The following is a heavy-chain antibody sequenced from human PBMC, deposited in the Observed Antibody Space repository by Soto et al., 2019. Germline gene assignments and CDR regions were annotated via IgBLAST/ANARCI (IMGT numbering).Heavy chain of an antibody. J-gene: IGHJ4*02. CDR3: AHRVLRTVFGLVTTTAIYFDF. V-gene: IGHV2-5*02. CDR1: GFSLTTSGVG. D-gene: IGHD3-3*01. CDR2: IYWDDDK. Sequence: QITLNESGPTLVKPTQTLTLTCTFSGFSLTTSGVGVGWIRQSPGKAPEWLALIYWDDDKRYSPSLKSSLTITKDTSKNQVVLTMSNLDTADTATYYCAHRVLRTVFGLVTTTAIYFDFWGQGTPVAVSS.